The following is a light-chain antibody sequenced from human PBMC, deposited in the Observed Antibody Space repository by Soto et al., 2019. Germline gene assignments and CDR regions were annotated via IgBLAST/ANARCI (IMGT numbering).Light chain of an antibody. CDR1: NIGSKS. CDR3: QVWDSRSDHVV. CDR2: YDS. J-gene: IGLJ2*01. V-gene: IGLV3-21*04. Sequence: SYELTQPPSVSVAPGKTARITCGGNNIGSKSVHWYQQKPGQAPVLVIYYDSDRPSGIPERFSASNSGNTATLTISRVEAGDEADYYCQVWDSRSDHVVFGGGTKLTVL.